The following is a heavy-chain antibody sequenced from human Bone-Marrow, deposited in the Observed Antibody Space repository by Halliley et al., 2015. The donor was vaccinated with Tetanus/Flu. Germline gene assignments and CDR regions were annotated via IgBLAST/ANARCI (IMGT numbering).Heavy chain of an antibody. D-gene: IGHD3-3*01. CDR2: ISYDGGNK. CDR3: AKGLNRFGNPWSYDGFDV. J-gene: IGHJ3*01. V-gene: IGHV3-30*18. Sequence: ISYDGGNKYFADSVRDRVTISRDNSKNTVFLQMNSLRHDDTAVYYCAKGLNRFGNPWSYDGFDVWGQGTLVIVTS.